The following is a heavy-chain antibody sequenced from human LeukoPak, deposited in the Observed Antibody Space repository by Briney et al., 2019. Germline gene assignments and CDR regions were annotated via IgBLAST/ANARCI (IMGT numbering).Heavy chain of an antibody. Sequence: GGSLRLSCAASGFTFSNYAMHWVRQAPGKGLEWVAVISYDGSNKYYADSVKGRFTISRDNSKNTLYLQMNSLRAEDTAVYYCARDTTRWGYGSSAFDYWGQGTLVTVSS. CDR2: ISYDGSNK. CDR1: GFTFSNYA. CDR3: ARDTTRWGYGSSAFDY. J-gene: IGHJ4*02. V-gene: IGHV3-30-3*01. D-gene: IGHD3-10*01.